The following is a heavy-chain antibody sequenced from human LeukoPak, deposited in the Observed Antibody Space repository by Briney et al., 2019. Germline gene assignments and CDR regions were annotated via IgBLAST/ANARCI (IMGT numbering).Heavy chain of an antibody. CDR2: IRYDGSNK. Sequence: GGSLRLSCAASGFTFSSYGMHWVRQAPGKGLEWEAFIRYDGSNKYYADSVKGRFTISRDNSKNTLYLQMNSLRAEDTAVYYCAKELMTTVTTADYWGQGTLVTVSS. D-gene: IGHD4-17*01. CDR3: AKELMTTVTTADY. CDR1: GFTFSSYG. J-gene: IGHJ4*02. V-gene: IGHV3-30*02.